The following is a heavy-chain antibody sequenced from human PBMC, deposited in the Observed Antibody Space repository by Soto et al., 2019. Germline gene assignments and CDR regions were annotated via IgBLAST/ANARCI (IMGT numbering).Heavy chain of an antibody. V-gene: IGHV4-59*01. Sequence: SETLSLTCSVSGGSISGYYWSWIRQPPGKGLEWIGYLYYTGNTNYNPSLKSRVTISVDTSKNQLSLRLSSVTAADTAVYYCAARGVFEHWGQGTLVTVPS. D-gene: IGHD3-10*01. J-gene: IGHJ4*02. CDR2: LYYTGNT. CDR3: AARGVFEH. CDR1: GGSISGYY.